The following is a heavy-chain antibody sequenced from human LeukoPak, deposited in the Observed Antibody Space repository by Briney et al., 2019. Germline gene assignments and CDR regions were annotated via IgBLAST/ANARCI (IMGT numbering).Heavy chain of an antibody. CDR1: GYTLTELS. CDR2: FDPEDGET. D-gene: IGHD6-19*01. CDR3: ARVVSGWPYYYYYMDV. J-gene: IGHJ6*03. V-gene: IGHV1-24*01. Sequence: GASVKVSCKVSGYTLTELSMHWVRQAPGKGLEWMGGFDPEDGETIYAQKFQGRVTITRNTSISTAYMELSSLRSEDTAVYYCARVVSGWPYYYYYMDVWGKGTTVTVSS.